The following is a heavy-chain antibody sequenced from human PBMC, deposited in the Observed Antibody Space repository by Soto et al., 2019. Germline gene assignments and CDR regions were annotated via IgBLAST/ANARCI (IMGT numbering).Heavy chain of an antibody. CDR2: MNPNSGNT. CDR3: ARGQSAGSGTFYYYGMDV. J-gene: IGHJ6*02. D-gene: IGHD3-10*01. CDR1: GYTFTSYD. V-gene: IGHV1-8*01. Sequence: ASVKVSCKASGYTFTSYDINWVRQATGQGLEWMGWMNPNSGNTGYAQKFQGRVTMTRNTSISTAYMELSSLRSEDTAVYYCARGQSAGSGTFYYYGMDVWGQGTTVTSP.